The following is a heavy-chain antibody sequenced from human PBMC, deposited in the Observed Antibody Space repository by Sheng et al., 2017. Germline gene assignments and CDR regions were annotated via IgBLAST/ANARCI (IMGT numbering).Heavy chain of an antibody. CDR2: IYYSGSTY. V-gene: IGHV4-39*07. D-gene: IGHD1-1*01. CDR3: ASGREMSTMTDY. J-gene: IGHJ4*02. CDR1: GGSISSSSYY. Sequence: QLQLQESGPGLVKPSETLSLTCNVFGGSISSSSYYWGWIRQPPGKGLEWIGSIYYSGSTYYYNPSLKSRLAMSLDTSKNQLSLKLTSVTAADTAVYYCASGREMSTMTDYWGQGTLVTSPQ.